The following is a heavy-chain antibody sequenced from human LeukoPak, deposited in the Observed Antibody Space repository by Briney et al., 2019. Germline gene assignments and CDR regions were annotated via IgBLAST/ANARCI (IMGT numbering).Heavy chain of an antibody. Sequence: SETLSPTCAVYGGSFSGYYWSWIRQPPGKGLEWIGEINHSGSTNYNPSLKSRVTISVDTSKNQFSLKLSSVTAADTAVYYCARVVTRIVVVTAGYFDYWGQGTLVTVSS. CDR2: INHSGST. CDR3: ARVVTRIVVVTAGYFDY. D-gene: IGHD2-21*02. CDR1: GGSFSGYY. J-gene: IGHJ4*02. V-gene: IGHV4-34*01.